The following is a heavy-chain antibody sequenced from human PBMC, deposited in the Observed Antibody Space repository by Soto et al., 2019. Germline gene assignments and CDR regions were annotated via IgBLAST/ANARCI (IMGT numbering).Heavy chain of an antibody. Sequence: PVGSLRLSCAASGFTFSSYWMSWVRQAPGKGLEWVANIKQDGSEKYYVDSVKGRFTISRDNAKNSLYLQMNSLRAEDTAVYYCARDPGCSSTSCDNWFDPWGQGTLVTVSS. CDR2: IKQDGSEK. D-gene: IGHD2-2*01. J-gene: IGHJ5*02. CDR3: ARDPGCSSTSCDNWFDP. CDR1: GFTFSSYW. V-gene: IGHV3-7*01.